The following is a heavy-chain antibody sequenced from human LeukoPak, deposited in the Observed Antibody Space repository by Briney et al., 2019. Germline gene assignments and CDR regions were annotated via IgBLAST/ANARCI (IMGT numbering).Heavy chain of an antibody. Sequence: QSGGSLRLSCAASGFTFSSYAMSWVRQAPGKGLEWVSAISGSGGSTYYADSVEGRFTISRDNSKNTLYLQMNSLRAEDTAVYYCAKDGQYSSSWPPLLYYFDYWGQGTLVTVSS. J-gene: IGHJ4*02. CDR2: ISGSGGST. V-gene: IGHV3-23*01. D-gene: IGHD6-13*01. CDR3: AKDGQYSSSWPPLLYYFDY. CDR1: GFTFSSYA.